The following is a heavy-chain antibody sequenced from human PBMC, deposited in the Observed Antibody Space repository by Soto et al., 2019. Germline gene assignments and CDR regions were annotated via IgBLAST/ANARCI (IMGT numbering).Heavy chain of an antibody. CDR2: INSDGSST. Sequence: EVQLVESGGGLVQPGGSLRLSCAASGFTFSSYWMHWVRQPPGKGLEWVSRINSDGSSTSYADSVKGRFTISRDNVKNTLYLQMNSLRAEDTAVYSCARLLAVAGTNYWGQGTLVTVSS. CDR1: GFTFSSYW. D-gene: IGHD6-19*01. J-gene: IGHJ4*02. CDR3: ARLLAVAGTNY. V-gene: IGHV3-74*01.